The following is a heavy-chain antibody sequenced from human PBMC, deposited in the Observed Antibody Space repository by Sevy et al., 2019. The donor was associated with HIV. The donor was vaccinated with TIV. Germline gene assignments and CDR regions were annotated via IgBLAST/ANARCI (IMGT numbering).Heavy chain of an antibody. CDR1: GFTFGSYG. V-gene: IGHV3-23*01. J-gene: IGHJ6*02. CDR2: ISFSGVAT. Sequence: GGSLRLSCVGSGFTFGSYGMSWVRQPPGKGLEWVSSISFSGVATFYADSVRGRFTISRDNSKNILYLQMNSLRAEDTAVYFCAKPLSNHDVLHYYGMDVWGQGTTVTVSS. CDR3: AKPLSNHDVLHYYGMDV. D-gene: IGHD3-10*02.